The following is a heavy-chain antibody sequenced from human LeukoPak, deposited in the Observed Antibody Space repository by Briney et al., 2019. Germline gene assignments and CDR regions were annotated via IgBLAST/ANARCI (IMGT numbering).Heavy chain of an antibody. D-gene: IGHD1-26*01. CDR3: ARATWDPNYYYYMDV. CDR2: ISSSSSYI. V-gene: IGHV3-21*01. CDR1: GFTFSSYT. Sequence: AGGSLRLSCAASGFTFSSYTMKWVRQAPGKGLEWVSSISSSSSYIYYADSVKGRFTISRDNAKNSLFLQMNGLRAEDTAVYFCARATWDPNYYYYMDVWGKGTTVTISS. J-gene: IGHJ6*03.